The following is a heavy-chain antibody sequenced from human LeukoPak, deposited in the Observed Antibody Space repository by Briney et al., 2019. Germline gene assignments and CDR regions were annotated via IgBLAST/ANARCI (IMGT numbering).Heavy chain of an antibody. CDR2: ISGSGGST. J-gene: IGHJ4*02. CDR1: GFTFSSYA. Sequence: GGSLRLSCAVSGFTFSSYAMNWVRQAPGKGLEWVSAISGSGGSTYYADSVKGRFTISRDKSKNTLYLQMNSLKTEDTAVYYCTTLGYCSGGSCRDYWGQGTLVTVSS. CDR3: TTLGYCSGGSCRDY. D-gene: IGHD2-15*01. V-gene: IGHV3-23*01.